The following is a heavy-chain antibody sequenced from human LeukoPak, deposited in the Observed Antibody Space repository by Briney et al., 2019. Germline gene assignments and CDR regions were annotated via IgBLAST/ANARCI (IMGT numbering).Heavy chain of an antibody. CDR1: GGTFSSYA. CDR3: ARDPSRVGWFDP. CDR2: IIPIFGTA. J-gene: IGHJ5*02. D-gene: IGHD1-26*01. Sequence: SVKVSCKASGGTFSSYAISWVRQAPGQGLEWMGGIIPIFGTANYAQKFQGRVTITADKSTSTAYMELSSLRSEDTAVYYCARDPSRVGWFDPWGQGTLVTVSS. V-gene: IGHV1-69*06.